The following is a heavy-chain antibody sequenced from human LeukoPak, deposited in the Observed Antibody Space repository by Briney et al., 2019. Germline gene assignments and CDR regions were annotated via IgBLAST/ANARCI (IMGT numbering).Heavy chain of an antibody. CDR3: AKVGSGWYGVDY. J-gene: IGHJ4*02. CDR1: GIIFSSYV. D-gene: IGHD6-19*01. V-gene: IGHV3-30*02. CDR2: IRYDGTNK. Sequence: GGSLRLSCAVSGIIFSSYVIHWVRQAPGKGLEWVAFIRYDGTNKYYADSVKGRFTISRDNSKNTLYLQMNSLRAEDTAVYYCAKVGSGWYGVDYWGQGTLVTVSS.